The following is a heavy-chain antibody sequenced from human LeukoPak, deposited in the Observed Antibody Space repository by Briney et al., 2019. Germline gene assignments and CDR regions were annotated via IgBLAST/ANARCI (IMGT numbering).Heavy chain of an antibody. Sequence: GESLRISCKGSGYSFTSYWISWVRQMPGKGLEWMGRIDPSDSYTNYSPSFQGHVTISADKSISTAYLQWSSLKASDTAMYYCARGTPPRGYSYGYGPRGYGMDVWGKGTTVTVSS. CDR2: IDPSDSYT. CDR3: ARGTPPRGYSYGYGPRGYGMDV. CDR1: GYSFTSYW. J-gene: IGHJ6*04. V-gene: IGHV5-10-1*01. D-gene: IGHD5-18*01.